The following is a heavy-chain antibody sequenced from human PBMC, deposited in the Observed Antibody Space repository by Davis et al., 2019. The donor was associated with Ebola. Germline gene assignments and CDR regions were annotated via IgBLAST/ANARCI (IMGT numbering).Heavy chain of an antibody. D-gene: IGHD1-1*01. CDR1: GFTFSSYG. Sequence: PGGSLRLSCAASGFTFSSYGMHWVRQAPGKGLEWVAVISYDGSNKYYADSVKGRFTISGDNSKNTLYLQMNSLRAEDTAVYYCARGGNGLDYWGQGTLVTVSS. J-gene: IGHJ4*02. CDR2: ISYDGSNK. CDR3: ARGGNGLDY. V-gene: IGHV3-30*03.